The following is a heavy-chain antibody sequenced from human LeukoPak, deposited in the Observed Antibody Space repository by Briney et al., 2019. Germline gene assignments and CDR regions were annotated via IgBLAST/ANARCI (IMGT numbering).Heavy chain of an antibody. D-gene: IGHD6-13*01. Sequence: GRSLRLSCAASGFTFSSYAMHWVRQAPGKGLEWVAVISYDGSNKYYADSVKGRFTISRDNSKNTLYLQMNSLRAEDTAVYYCARGWDGSSSWYEGQDYWGQGTLVTVSS. J-gene: IGHJ4*02. CDR3: ARGWDGSSSWYEGQDY. V-gene: IGHV3-30-3*01. CDR1: GFTFSSYA. CDR2: ISYDGSNK.